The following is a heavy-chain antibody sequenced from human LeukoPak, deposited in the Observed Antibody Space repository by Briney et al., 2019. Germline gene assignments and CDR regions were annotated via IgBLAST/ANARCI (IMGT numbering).Heavy chain of an antibody. Sequence: GSLRLSCAASGFTFSSYAMHWVRQAPGKGLEWVAVISYDGSNKYYADSVKGRFTISRDNSKNTLYLQMNSLRAEDTAVYYCARDERASTVPGFDYWGQGTLVTVSS. CDR3: ARDERASTVPGFDY. J-gene: IGHJ4*02. CDR2: ISYDGSNK. CDR1: GFTFSSYA. D-gene: IGHD4-17*01. V-gene: IGHV3-30*04.